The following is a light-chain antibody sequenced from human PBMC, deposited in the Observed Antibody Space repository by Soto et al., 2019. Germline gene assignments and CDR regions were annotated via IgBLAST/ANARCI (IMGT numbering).Light chain of an antibody. CDR3: MQALQTPT. Sequence: DIVMTQSPLSLPVTPGEPAPISCRSSQSLLHSNGYNYLDWYLQKPGQSPQLLIYLGSNRASGVPDRFSGSGSGTDFTLKISRVEAEDVGVYYCMQALQTPTFGGGTK. CDR1: QSLLHSNGYNY. CDR2: LGS. J-gene: IGKJ4*01. V-gene: IGKV2-28*01.